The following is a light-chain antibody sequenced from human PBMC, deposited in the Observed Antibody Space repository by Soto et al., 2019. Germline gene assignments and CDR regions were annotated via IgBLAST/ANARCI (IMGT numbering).Light chain of an antibody. Sequence: QSALTQPASLSGSPGQSITISCTGTSSDVGGYKYVSWYQQHPGKAPKLMIYEVNNRPSGVSNRFSGSKSGNIDSLTISGLQAEDEADYYCSSYTSSSSLVFGGGTKLTVL. CDR2: EVN. J-gene: IGLJ2*01. CDR3: SSYTSSSSLV. V-gene: IGLV2-14*01. CDR1: SSDVGGYKY.